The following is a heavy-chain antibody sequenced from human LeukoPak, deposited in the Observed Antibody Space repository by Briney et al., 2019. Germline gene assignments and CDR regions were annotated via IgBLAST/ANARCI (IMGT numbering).Heavy chain of an antibody. CDR3: ATYSGAHHKTFDD. CDR1: GFTFSTYA. V-gene: IGHV3-23*01. CDR2: ISGGGETT. D-gene: IGHD1-26*01. J-gene: IGHJ4*02. Sequence: GGTLRLSCAASGFTFSTYAMSWVRQAPGKGLEWVSSISGGGETTHYAESVKGRFTISRDNAKNSMYLQMSSLRAEDTAVYYCATYSGAHHKTFDDWGQGTLVTVSS.